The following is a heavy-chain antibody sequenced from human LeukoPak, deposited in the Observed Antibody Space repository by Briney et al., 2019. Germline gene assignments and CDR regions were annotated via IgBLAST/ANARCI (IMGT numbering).Heavy chain of an antibody. Sequence: ASVKVSCKASGYTFTSYYMHWVRQAPGQGLEWMGIINPSGGSTSYAQKFQGRVTMTRDTSISTAYMELSRLRSDDTAVYYCASYNSYGFDYWGQGTLVTVSS. J-gene: IGHJ4*02. D-gene: IGHD5-18*01. CDR1: GYTFTSYY. V-gene: IGHV1-46*01. CDR2: INPSGGST. CDR3: ASYNSYGFDY.